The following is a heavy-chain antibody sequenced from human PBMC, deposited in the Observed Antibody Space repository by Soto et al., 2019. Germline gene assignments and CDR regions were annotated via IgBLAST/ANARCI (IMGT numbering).Heavy chain of an antibody. D-gene: IGHD3-10*01. V-gene: IGHV3-11*06. Sequence: LRLSCVVSGFSFSDYYMSWIRQAPGKGLEWVSYISSSSSYTNYADSVKGRFTISRDNAKNSLYLQMNSLRAEDTAVYYCARGGYHGSGSYSSDYWGQGTLVTVSS. CDR3: ARGGYHGSGSYSSDY. CDR2: ISSSSSYT. J-gene: IGHJ4*02. CDR1: GFSFSDYY.